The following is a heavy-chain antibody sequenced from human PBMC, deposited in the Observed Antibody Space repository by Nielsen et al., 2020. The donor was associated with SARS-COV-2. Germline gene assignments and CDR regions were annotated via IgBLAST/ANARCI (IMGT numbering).Heavy chain of an antibody. Sequence: SGPTLVKPTQTLTLTCTFSGFSLSTSGVGVGWIRQPPGKALEWLAIIYWDGDKRYSPSLKSRLTITRDTSKNEVVLTVTNMDPVDTGTYYCARRLGNYFDSTTYYAYWGQGILVTVSS. J-gene: IGHJ4*02. CDR2: IYWDGDK. V-gene: IGHV2-5*02. CDR1: GFSLSTSGVG. D-gene: IGHD2/OR15-2a*01. CDR3: ARRLGNYFDSTTYYAY.